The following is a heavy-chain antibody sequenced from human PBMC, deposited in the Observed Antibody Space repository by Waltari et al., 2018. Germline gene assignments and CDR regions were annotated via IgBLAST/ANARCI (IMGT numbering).Heavy chain of an antibody. D-gene: IGHD3-10*01. CDR1: GGSFSSRPYY. CDR2: INYSGRT. Sequence: QLQLQESGPGLMKPSETLSLSGTVSGGSFSSRPYYWVWIRQSPGTGLEWIGSINYSGRTYYNPSLKSRVSISVDTSKNQFSVRMASVTAADTAVYYCARGREWFGVRPNMDVWGQGTTVTVSS. CDR3: ARGREWFGVRPNMDV. V-gene: IGHV4-39*01. J-gene: IGHJ6*02.